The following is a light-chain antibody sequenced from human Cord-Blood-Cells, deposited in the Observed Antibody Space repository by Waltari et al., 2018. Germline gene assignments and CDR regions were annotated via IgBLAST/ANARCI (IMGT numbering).Light chain of an antibody. CDR1: SSNIGSNY. CDR3: AAWDDSLSGRV. Sequence: QSVLTQPPSASGTPGQRVTISCSGSSSNIGSNYVYWYQQLPGTAPKLRIYRNNQRPSGVPDRFSGSKSGTSGSLAISGLRSEDEADYYCAAWDDSLSGRVFGGGTKLTVL. J-gene: IGLJ3*02. CDR2: RNN. V-gene: IGLV1-47*01.